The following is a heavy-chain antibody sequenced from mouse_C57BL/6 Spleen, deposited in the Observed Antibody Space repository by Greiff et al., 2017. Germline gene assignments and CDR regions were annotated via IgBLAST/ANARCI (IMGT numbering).Heavy chain of an antibody. CDR3: TKDYAGRSLMDY. D-gene: IGHD1-1*01. J-gene: IGHJ4*01. Sequence: QVQLQQSGPELVKPGASVKLSCKASGYAFSSSWMNWVKQRPGQGLEWIGRIYPGDGDTNYNGKFKGKATLTADKSSSTAYMQLSRLTSEDTAVYFGTKDYAGRSLMDYWGQGTSVTVSS. CDR2: IYPGDGDT. CDR1: GYAFSSSW. V-gene: IGHV1-82*01.